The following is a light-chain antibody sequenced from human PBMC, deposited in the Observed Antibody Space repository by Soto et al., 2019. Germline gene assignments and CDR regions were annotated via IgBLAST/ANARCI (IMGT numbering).Light chain of an antibody. V-gene: IGKV3-20*01. CDR1: QSVSSSY. Sequence: EIVLTQSPGTLSLSPGERATLSCRASQSVSSSYLAWYQQKPGQAPRLLIYGASSRATGIPDRFSGSGSGTDFTLTLRRLEPEDFAVYYCQQYGGSPSYTFGQGTKLEIK. J-gene: IGKJ2*01. CDR2: GAS. CDR3: QQYGGSPSYT.